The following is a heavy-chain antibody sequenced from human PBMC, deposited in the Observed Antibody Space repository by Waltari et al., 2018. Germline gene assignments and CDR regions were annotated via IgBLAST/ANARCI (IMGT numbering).Heavy chain of an antibody. CDR3: ARDLVATND. CDR2: IIPILGIA. V-gene: IGHV1-69*08. J-gene: IGHJ4*02. CDR1: GGTFSSYT. D-gene: IGHD5-12*01. Sequence: QVQLVQSGAEVKKPGSPVKVSCKASGGTFSSYTISWVLQAPGQGLEWMGRIIPILGIANYAQKFQGRVTITADKSTSTAYMELSSLRSEDTAVYYCARDLVATNDWGQGTLVTVSS.